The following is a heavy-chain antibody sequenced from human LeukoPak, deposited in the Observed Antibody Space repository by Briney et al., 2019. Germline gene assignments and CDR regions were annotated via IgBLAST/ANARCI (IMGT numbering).Heavy chain of an antibody. CDR1: GFTFSSYA. D-gene: IGHD2-15*01. J-gene: IGHJ4*02. Sequence: PGRSLRLSCAASGFTFSSYAIHWVRQAPGKGLEWVAVISYDGSNKYYADSVKGRFTISRDNSKNTLYLQMNSLRAEDTAVYYCAILDSYWGQGTLVTVSS. CDR3: AILDSY. CDR2: ISYDGSNK. V-gene: IGHV3-30*04.